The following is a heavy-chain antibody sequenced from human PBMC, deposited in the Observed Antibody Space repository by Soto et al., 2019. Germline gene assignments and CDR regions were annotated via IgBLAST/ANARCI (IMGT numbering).Heavy chain of an antibody. Sequence: GASVKVSCKASGYTFTSYYMHWVRQAPGQGLEWMRKINPSGGSTSYAQMFQGRVTMTRDTSTSTVYMELSSLRSEDTAVYYCASVDASNGDYVPWVQGTLVTVSS. CDR1: GYTFTSYY. J-gene: IGHJ5*02. CDR2: INPSGGST. D-gene: IGHD4-17*01. CDR3: ASVDASNGDYVP. V-gene: IGHV1-46*01.